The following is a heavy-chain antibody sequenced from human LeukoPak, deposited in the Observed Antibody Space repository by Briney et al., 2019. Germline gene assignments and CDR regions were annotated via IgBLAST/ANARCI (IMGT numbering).Heavy chain of an antibody. CDR2: IIGDGSSI. J-gene: IGHJ4*02. CDR3: ARGHVPGSARHWDY. CDR1: GFTFSNYW. D-gene: IGHD3-10*01. V-gene: IGHV3-74*01. Sequence: GGSLRLSCAASGFTFSNYWMHWVRQAPGRGLVWISRIIGDGSSINYADSVKGRFTISRDNAKNTLYLQMNSPRAEDTGIYYCARGHVPGSARHWDYWGQGTLATVSS.